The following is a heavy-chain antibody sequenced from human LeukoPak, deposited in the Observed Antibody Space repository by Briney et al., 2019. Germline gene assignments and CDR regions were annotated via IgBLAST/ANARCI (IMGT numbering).Heavy chain of an antibody. J-gene: IGHJ4*02. V-gene: IGHV3-9*01. Sequence: GGSLRLSCAASGFTFGDYAMHWVRQAPGKGLEWVSGISWNSGSIGYADSVKGRFTISRDNAKNSLYLQMNSLRAEDTALYYCAKDSGYSGYGYFDYWGQGTLVTVSS. CDR3: AKDSGYSGYGYFDY. CDR2: ISWNSGSI. CDR1: GFTFGDYA. D-gene: IGHD5-12*01.